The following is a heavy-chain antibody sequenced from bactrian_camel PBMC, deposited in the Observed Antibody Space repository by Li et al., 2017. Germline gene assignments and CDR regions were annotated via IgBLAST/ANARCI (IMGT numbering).Heavy chain of an antibody. CDR1: GDTIGRYC. CDR3: AAGLLVVVTSRYCEYNY. CDR2: IDSDGST. J-gene: IGHJ4*01. V-gene: IGHV3S55*01. D-gene: IGHD2*01. Sequence: HVQLVESGGGSVQAGGSLGLSCVASGDTIGRYCMGWFRQIPDKEREGVAAIDSDGSTSYADSVKGRFTISKDNAKNTLYLQMNSLKPEDTAMYYCAAGLLVVVTSRYCEYNYWGQGTQVTVS.